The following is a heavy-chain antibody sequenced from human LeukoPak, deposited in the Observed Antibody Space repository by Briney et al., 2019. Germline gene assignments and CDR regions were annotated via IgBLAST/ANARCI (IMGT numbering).Heavy chain of an antibody. J-gene: IGHJ4*02. Sequence: GGSLRLSCAASGFTFSSYGMHWVRQAPGKGLEWVAVIWYDGSNKYYADSVKGRFTISRDNSKNTLYLQMNSLRAEDTAVYYCAIPHGGNHNDYWGQGTLVTVSS. CDR2: IWYDGSNK. D-gene: IGHD4-23*01. V-gene: IGHV3-33*01. CDR1: GFTFSSYG. CDR3: AIPHGGNHNDY.